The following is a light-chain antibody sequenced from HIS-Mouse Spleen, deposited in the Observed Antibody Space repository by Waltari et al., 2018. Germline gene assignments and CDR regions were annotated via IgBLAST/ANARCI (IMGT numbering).Light chain of an antibody. CDR1: ALQKQY. CDR2: EDS. CDR3: YSTDSSGNHRV. Sequence: SYELTQPPSASVSPGQTARSTCSGDALQKQYAYWYQQQSGQAPVLVIYEDSKRPSGIPERFSGSSSGTMATLTISGAQVEDEADYYCYSTDSSGNHRVFGGGTKLTVL. J-gene: IGLJ2*01. V-gene: IGLV3-10*01.